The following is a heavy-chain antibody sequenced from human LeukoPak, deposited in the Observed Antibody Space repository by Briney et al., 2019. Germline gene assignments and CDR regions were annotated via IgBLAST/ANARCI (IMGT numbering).Heavy chain of an antibody. CDR1: GGSISSYY. V-gene: IGHV4-59*01. J-gene: IGHJ3*02. Sequence: SETLSLTCTVSGGSISSYYWSWIRQPPGKGLEWIGYIYYSGSTNYNPSLKSRVTISVDTSKNQFSLKLSSVTAADTAVYYCAGDTSAVTIRDAFDIWGQGTMVTVSS. D-gene: IGHD4-17*01. CDR3: AGDTSAVTIRDAFDI. CDR2: IYYSGST.